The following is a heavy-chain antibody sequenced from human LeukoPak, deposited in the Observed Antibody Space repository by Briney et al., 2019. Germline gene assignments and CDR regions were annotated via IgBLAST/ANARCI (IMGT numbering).Heavy chain of an antibody. D-gene: IGHD3-3*01. CDR3: ARGGFFFGVADY. CDR2: IYPGDSDS. CDR1: GYTFTTNW. V-gene: IGHV5-51*01. J-gene: IGHJ4*02. Sequence: GESLKISCKGSGYTFTTNWIGWVRQMPGKGPEWMGTIYPGDSDSRYSPSYQGQVTISADKSTTTAYLQWSSLKASDTAIYYCARGGFFFGVADYWGQGTLVTVSS.